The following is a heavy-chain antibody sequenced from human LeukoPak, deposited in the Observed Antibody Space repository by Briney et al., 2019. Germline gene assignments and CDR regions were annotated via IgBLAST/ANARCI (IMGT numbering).Heavy chain of an antibody. CDR3: ARHLSGTTMSHYFDF. CDR2: IYSSGNT. J-gene: IGHJ4*02. V-gene: IGHV4-39*01. Sequence: SETLSLTCTVSGDSISSGRNYWGWIRQSPGKGLEWIASIYSSGNTHSNPSLKSRVSISVDTSKNQVSLKLYSVTASDAAIYYCARHLSGTTMSHYFDFWGQGTLVTVSS. D-gene: IGHD1-1*01. CDR1: GDSISSGRNY.